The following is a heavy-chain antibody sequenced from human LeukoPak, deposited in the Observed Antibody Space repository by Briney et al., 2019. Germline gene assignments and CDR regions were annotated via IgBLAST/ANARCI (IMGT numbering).Heavy chain of an antibody. CDR2: ISSSSSYI. V-gene: IGHV3-21*01. J-gene: IGHJ4*02. CDR3: ARDASDHYYDSSGYYSFDY. D-gene: IGHD3-22*01. CDR1: GFTFSSFT. Sequence: GGSLRLSCAASGFTFSSFTMYWVRQAPGKGLEWVSSISSSSSYIYYADSVKGRFTISRDNAKNSLYLQMNSLRAEDTAVYYCARDASDHYYDSSGYYSFDYWGQGTLVTVSS.